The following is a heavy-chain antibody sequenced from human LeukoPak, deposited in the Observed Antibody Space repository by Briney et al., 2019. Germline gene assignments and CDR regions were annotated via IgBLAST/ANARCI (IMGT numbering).Heavy chain of an antibody. CDR1: GGSISSYY. CDR3: ARVTGAGSYDFWSGVSWFDP. V-gene: IGHV4-4*07. D-gene: IGHD3-3*01. Sequence: SETLSLTCTVSGGSISSYYWSWIRQPAGKGLEWIGRIYTSGSTNYNPSLKSRVTMSVDTSKNQFSPKLSSVTAADTAVYYCARVTGAGSYDFWSGVSWFDPWGQGTLVTVSS. J-gene: IGHJ5*02. CDR2: IYTSGST.